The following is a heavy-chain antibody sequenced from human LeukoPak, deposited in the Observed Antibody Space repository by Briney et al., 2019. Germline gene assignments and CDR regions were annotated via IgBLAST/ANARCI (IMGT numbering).Heavy chain of an antibody. CDR1: GFTFSSYG. V-gene: IGHV3-30*03. Sequence: GGSLGLSCAASGFTFSSYGMHWVRQAPGKGLEWVAVISYDGSNKYYADSVKGRFTISRDNSKNTLYLQMNSLRAEDTAVYYCTLRYFDWGQGTLVTVSS. J-gene: IGHJ4*02. CDR3: TLRYFD. CDR2: ISYDGSNK. D-gene: IGHD3-9*01.